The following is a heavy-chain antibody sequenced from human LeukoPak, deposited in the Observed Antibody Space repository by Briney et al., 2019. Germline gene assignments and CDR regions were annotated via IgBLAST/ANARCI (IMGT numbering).Heavy chain of an antibody. CDR2: ISGSDGST. CDR3: AKARSVTWIVVAFDY. Sequence: GASLRLSCAASGFTFSSYAMSCVHRAPGEGLECVSTISGSDGSTFYADSVKGRFTISRDNSKNTLDLQMNNLRAEDTAVYYCAKARSVTWIVVAFDYWGQGTLVTVSS. D-gene: IGHD3-22*01. V-gene: IGHV3-23*01. CDR1: GFTFSSYA. J-gene: IGHJ4*02.